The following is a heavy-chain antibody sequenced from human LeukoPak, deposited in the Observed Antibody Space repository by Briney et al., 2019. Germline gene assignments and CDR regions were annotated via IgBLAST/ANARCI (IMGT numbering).Heavy chain of an antibody. V-gene: IGHV3-30*04. CDR2: ISYDGSNK. CDR1: VFTFSTYT. Sequence: GGALRLSSAASVFTFSTYTMHWVGQAPAKGLEWVAFISYDGSNKFYADSVKGRFTISRDNSKNRLYLQMSSLRGEDTAIYYCARDIFTGYSTPNFDYWGQGTLVTVSS. D-gene: IGHD3-9*01. CDR3: ARDIFTGYSTPNFDY. J-gene: IGHJ4*02.